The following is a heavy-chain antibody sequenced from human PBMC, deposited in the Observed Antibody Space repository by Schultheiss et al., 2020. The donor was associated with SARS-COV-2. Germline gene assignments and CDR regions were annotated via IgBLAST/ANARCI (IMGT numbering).Heavy chain of an antibody. CDR3: ARDFLSGYCSSTSCYFDY. CDR1: GYTFTSYG. CDR2: ISAYNGNT. J-gene: IGHJ4*02. D-gene: IGHD2-2*03. V-gene: IGHV1-18*01. Sequence: ASVKVSCKASGYTFTSYGISWVRQAPGQGLEWMGWISAYNGNTNYAQKLQGRVTMTTDTSTSTAYMELRSLRSDDTAVYYCARDFLSGYCSSTSCYFDYWGQGTLVTVSS.